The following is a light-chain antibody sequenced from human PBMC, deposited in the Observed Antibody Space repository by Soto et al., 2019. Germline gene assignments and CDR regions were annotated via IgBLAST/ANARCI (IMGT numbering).Light chain of an antibody. V-gene: IGKV3-20*01. CDR1: QSLASAY. CDR2: GAS. J-gene: IGKJ1*01. CDR3: QRYSITLLT. Sequence: EIVLTQSPGTLSLSPGERASLSCRASQSLASAYLAWYQQRPGQAPRLLIYGASTRATGIPDRFSGSGSGTDFTLTISRLEPEDFAVYYCQRYSITLLTFGQGTKVEIK.